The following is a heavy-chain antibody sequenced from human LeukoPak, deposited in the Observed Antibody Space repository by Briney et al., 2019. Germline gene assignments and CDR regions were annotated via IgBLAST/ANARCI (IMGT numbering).Heavy chain of an antibody. CDR1: GGTFSSYA. J-gene: IGHJ1*01. V-gene: IGHV1-69*05. CDR2: IIPIFGTA. Sequence: SVKVSCEASGGTFSSYAISWVRQAPGQGLEWMGGIIPIFGTANYAQKFQGRVTITTDESTSTAYMELSSLRSEDTAVYYCARSSSSYASLFQHWGQGTLVTVSS. D-gene: IGHD6-13*01. CDR3: ARSSSSYASLFQH.